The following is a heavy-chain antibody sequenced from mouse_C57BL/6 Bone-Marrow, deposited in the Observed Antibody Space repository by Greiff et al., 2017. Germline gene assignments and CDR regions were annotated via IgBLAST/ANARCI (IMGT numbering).Heavy chain of an antibody. V-gene: IGHV7-3*01. J-gene: IGHJ2*01. CDR1: GFTFTDYY. D-gene: IGHD1-1*01. CDR3: ARGGSNPFDY. Sequence: DVKLVESGGGLVQPGGSLSLSCAASGFTFTDYYMSWVRQPPGKALEWLGFIRNKANGYTTEYSASVKGRFTISRDNSQSILYLQMNALRAEDSATYYCARGGSNPFDYWGQGTTLTVSS. CDR2: IRNKANGYTT.